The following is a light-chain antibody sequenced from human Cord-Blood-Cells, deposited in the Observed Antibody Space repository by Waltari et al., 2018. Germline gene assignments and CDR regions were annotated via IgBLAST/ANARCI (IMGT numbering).Light chain of an antibody. Sequence: QSALTQPASVSGSPGQSITISCTGTSSDVGCYNYVPWYQQHPGKAPKLMIYDVSKRPSGVSNRFSGSKSGNTASLTISGLQAEDEADYYCSSYTSSSTRVFGGGTKLTVL. CDR2: DVS. CDR1: SSDVGCYNY. CDR3: SSYTSSSTRV. J-gene: IGLJ2*01. V-gene: IGLV2-14*01.